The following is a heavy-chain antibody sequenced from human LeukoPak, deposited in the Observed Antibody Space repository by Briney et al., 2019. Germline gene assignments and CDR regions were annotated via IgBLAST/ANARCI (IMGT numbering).Heavy chain of an antibody. CDR3: AKETDAYYDFWSGYPVDY. CDR2: IYSGGNT. J-gene: IGHJ4*02. Sequence: GGSLRLSCAASGFTVSNNYMNWVRQAPGKGLEWVSVIYSGGNTYYADSVKGRFTISRDNSKNSLYLQMNSLRAEDTAVYYCAKETDAYYDFWSGYPVDYWGQGTLVTVSS. V-gene: IGHV3-53*01. CDR1: GFTVSNNY. D-gene: IGHD3-3*01.